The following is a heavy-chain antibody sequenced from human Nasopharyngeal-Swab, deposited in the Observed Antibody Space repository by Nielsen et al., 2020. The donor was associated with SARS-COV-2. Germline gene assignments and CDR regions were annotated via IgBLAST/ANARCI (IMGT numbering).Heavy chain of an antibody. Sequence: SETLSLTCAVYGGSFSGYYWSWIRQPPEKGLEWIGEINHSGSTNYNPSLKSRVTISVDTSKNQFSLKLSSVTAADTAVYYCARAGSGPLYAFDIWGQGTMVTVSS. CDR2: INHSGST. CDR1: GGSFSGYY. D-gene: IGHD6-19*01. CDR3: ARAGSGPLYAFDI. V-gene: IGHV4-34*01. J-gene: IGHJ3*02.